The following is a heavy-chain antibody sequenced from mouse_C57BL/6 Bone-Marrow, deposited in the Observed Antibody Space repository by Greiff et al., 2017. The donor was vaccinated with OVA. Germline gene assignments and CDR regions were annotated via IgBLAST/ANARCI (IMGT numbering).Heavy chain of an antibody. Sequence: VQLQQSGPELVKPGASVKIPCKASGYTFTDYNMDWVKQSHGKSLEWIGDINPNNGGTIYNQKFKGKATLTVDKSSSTAYMELRSLTSEDTAVYYCARGRAYYSNHVGFAYWGQGTLVTVSA. J-gene: IGHJ3*01. CDR2: INPNNGGT. V-gene: IGHV1-18*01. CDR3: ARGRAYYSNHVGFAY. CDR1: GYTFTDYN. D-gene: IGHD2-5*01.